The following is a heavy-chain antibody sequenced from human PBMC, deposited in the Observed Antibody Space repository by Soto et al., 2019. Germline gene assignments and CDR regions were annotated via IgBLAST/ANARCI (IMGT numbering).Heavy chain of an antibody. D-gene: IGHD4-4*01. V-gene: IGHV1-69*08. CDR3: ARDSTVVDSDYLDVYYYYYMDL. CDR2: IIPLLGTA. Sequence: QVQLEQSGAEVKRPGSSVTVSCKASGGTLSSYTISWVRQAPGQGLEWMGGIIPLLGTAKYAQKFQGRVTISADKSPNTIYFELTGLRSDDTAKYYRARDSTVVDSDYLDVYYYYYMDLWGKGTTVNVPS. CDR1: GGTLSSYT. J-gene: IGHJ6*03.